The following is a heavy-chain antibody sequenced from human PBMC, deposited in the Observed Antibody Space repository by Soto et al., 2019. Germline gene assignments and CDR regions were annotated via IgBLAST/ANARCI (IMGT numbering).Heavy chain of an antibody. J-gene: IGHJ3*02. Sequence: ASVKVSCKASGYTFTSYDINWVRQATGQGLEWMGWMNPNSGNTGYAQKFQGRVTMTRNTSISTAYMELSSLRSEDTAVYYCARIDCRGGSCYYAFDIWGQGTMVTVSS. D-gene: IGHD2-15*01. CDR2: MNPNSGNT. CDR3: ARIDCRGGSCYYAFDI. CDR1: GYTFTSYD. V-gene: IGHV1-8*01.